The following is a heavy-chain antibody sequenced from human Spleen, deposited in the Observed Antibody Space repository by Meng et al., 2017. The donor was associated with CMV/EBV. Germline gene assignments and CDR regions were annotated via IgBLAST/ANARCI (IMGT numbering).Heavy chain of an antibody. CDR3: ARDLGFLEWLSVFDY. V-gene: IGHV3-30-3*01. J-gene: IGHJ4*02. Sequence: GGSLRLSCAASGFIFNYCAMHWVRQAPGKGLEWVAVISNDGDSKYYADSVKGRFTISRDNSKNTLYLQMNSLRAEDTAVYYCARDLGFLEWLSVFDYWGQGTLVTVSS. CDR1: GFIFNYCA. D-gene: IGHD3-3*01. CDR2: ISNDGDSK.